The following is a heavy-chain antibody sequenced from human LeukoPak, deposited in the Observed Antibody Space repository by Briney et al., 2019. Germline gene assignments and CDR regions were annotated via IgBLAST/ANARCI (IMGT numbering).Heavy chain of an antibody. CDR3: ARMTAAGDY. CDR2: ISSSSSYI. Sequence: VGSPRLSCAASGFTFSSYSMNWVRQAPGKGLEWVSSISSSSSYIYYADSVKGRFTISRDNTKNSLYLQMNSLRAEDTAVYYCARMTAAGDYWGQGTLVSVSS. V-gene: IGHV3-21*01. CDR1: GFTFSSYS. J-gene: IGHJ4*02. D-gene: IGHD6-13*01.